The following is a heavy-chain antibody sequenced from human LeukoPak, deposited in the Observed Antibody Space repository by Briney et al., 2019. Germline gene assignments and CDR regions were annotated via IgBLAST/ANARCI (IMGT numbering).Heavy chain of an antibody. CDR3: AKDRVDSSGYYYFDY. CDR1: GFTLDDYA. Sequence: PGGSLRLSCAASGFTLDDYAMHWVRQAPGKGLEWVSLISGDGGSTYYADSVKGRFTISRDNSKNSLYLQMNSLRTEDTALYYCAKDRVDSSGYYYFDYWGQGTLVTVSS. CDR2: ISGDGGST. J-gene: IGHJ4*02. V-gene: IGHV3-43*02. D-gene: IGHD3-22*01.